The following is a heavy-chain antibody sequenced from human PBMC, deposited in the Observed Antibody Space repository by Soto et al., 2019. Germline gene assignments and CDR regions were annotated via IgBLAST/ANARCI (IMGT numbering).Heavy chain of an antibody. CDR2: IYSGGST. Sequence: GGSLRLSCAASGFTVSSNYMSWVRQAPGKGLEWVSVIYSGGSTYYADSVKGRFTISRDNSKNTLYLQMNSLRAEDTAVYYCARGGYYYENSGQNAYDYWGQGILVTVSS. D-gene: IGHD3-22*01. V-gene: IGHV3-53*01. CDR1: GFTVSSNY. CDR3: ARGGYYYENSGQNAYDY. J-gene: IGHJ4*01.